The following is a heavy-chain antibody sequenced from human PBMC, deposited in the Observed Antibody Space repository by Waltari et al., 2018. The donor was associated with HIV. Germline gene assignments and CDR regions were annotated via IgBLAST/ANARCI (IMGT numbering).Heavy chain of an antibody. V-gene: IGHV3-49*03. CDR1: GFTFGDYG. Sequence: EVHLVESGGGLVQPGRSLRLSCTASGFTFGDYGISWYLQAPGKWLDWLSRMRGNAFSGSTEYAASVKGRVTVSRDASKSIAYLQINSLKTEDTAVYYCTRSLLATANLWSGGYWGQGALVTVSS. D-gene: IGHD2-21*02. CDR3: TRSLLATANLWSGGY. CDR2: MRGNAFSGST. J-gene: IGHJ4*02.